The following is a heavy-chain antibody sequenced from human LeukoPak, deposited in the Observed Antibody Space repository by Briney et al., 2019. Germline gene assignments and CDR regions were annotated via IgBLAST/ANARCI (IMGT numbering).Heavy chain of an antibody. D-gene: IGHD3-22*01. CDR3: ARGGPSYYDSSGYYDY. CDR1: GGSISSYY. Sequence: PSETLSLTCTVSGGSISSYYWSWIRKPPGKGLEWIGYIYYSGSTNYNPSLKSRVTISVDTSKNQFSLKLSSVTAADTAVYYCARGGPSYYDSSGYYDYWGQGTLVTVSS. V-gene: IGHV4-59*01. J-gene: IGHJ4*02. CDR2: IYYSGST.